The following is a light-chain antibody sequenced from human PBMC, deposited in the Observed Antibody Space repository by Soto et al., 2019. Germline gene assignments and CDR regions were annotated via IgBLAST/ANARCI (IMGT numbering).Light chain of an antibody. CDR1: QTIASY. V-gene: IGKV1-39*01. Sequence: DIQMTQSPSSLSASVGDRVTITCRASQTIASYLNWYQQKPGKAPKLLIYAASSLQSGVPSRFSGSGSGTDFTLTIRSLQPEDFATYYCQQSYIIPWTFGQGTKVDIK. CDR3: QQSYIIPWT. J-gene: IGKJ1*01. CDR2: AAS.